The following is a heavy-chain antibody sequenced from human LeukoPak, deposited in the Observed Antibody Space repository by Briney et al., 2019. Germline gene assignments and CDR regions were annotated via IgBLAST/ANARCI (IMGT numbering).Heavy chain of an antibody. CDR2: INSDGSST. D-gene: IGHD6-6*01. Sequence: GGSLRLSCAASGFTFSSYWMHWVRQAPGKGLVWVSRINSDGSSTSYADSVKGRFTISRDNAKNSLYLQMNSLRAEDTAVYYCARVGYSSSSDYWGQGTLVTVSS. V-gene: IGHV3-74*01. CDR3: ARVGYSSSSDY. CDR1: GFTFSSYW. J-gene: IGHJ4*02.